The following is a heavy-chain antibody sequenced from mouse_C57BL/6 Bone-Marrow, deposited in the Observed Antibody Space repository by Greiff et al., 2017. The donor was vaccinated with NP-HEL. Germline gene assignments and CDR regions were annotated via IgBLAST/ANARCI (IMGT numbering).Heavy chain of an antibody. J-gene: IGHJ3*01. CDR2: IDPENGDT. CDR3: TTGAYYSKQFAY. V-gene: IGHV14-4*01. D-gene: IGHD2-5*01. CDR1: GFNIKDDY. Sequence: EVQLVESGAELVRPGASVKLSCTASGFNIKDDYMHWVKQRPEQGLEWIGWIDPENGDTEYASKFQGKATITADTSSNTAYLQLSSLTSEDTAVYYCTTGAYYSKQFAYWGQGTLVTVSA.